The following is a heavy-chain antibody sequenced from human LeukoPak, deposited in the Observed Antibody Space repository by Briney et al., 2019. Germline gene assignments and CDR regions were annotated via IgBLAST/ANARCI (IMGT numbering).Heavy chain of an antibody. CDR2: TYYRSKWYN. J-gene: IGHJ4*02. V-gene: IGHV6-1*01. CDR3: VRDMYSSGWYRFDY. Sequence: SQTLSLTCAISGDRVSSNSASWNWIRLQPTSGIGWLGRTYYRSKWYNDYAVSVKSRISNNPDTSKNQFSRQLNSVTPEDTAVYYCVRDMYSSGWYRFDYWGQGTLVTVSS. D-gene: IGHD6-19*01. CDR1: GDRVSSNSAS.